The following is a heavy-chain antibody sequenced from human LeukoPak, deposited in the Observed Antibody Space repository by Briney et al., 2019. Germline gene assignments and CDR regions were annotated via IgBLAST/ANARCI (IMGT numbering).Heavy chain of an antibody. D-gene: IGHD3-10*01. CDR3: AREFPMVRGALIFDS. Sequence: GGSLRLSCAASGFTFSSYEMNWVRQAPGKGLEWVSYISSSGSTIYYADSVKGRFTISRDNAKNSLYLQMNSLRAEDTAVYYCAREFPMVRGALIFDSWGQGALVTVSS. CDR2: ISSSGSTI. V-gene: IGHV3-48*03. J-gene: IGHJ4*02. CDR1: GFTFSSYE.